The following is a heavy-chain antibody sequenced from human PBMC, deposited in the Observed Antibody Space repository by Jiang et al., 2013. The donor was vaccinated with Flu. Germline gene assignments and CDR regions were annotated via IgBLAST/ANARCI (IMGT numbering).Heavy chain of an antibody. D-gene: IGHD3-22*01. CDR1: GYTFNTYD. J-gene: IGHJ4*02. CDR3: ARDRWAYYDSYGYDS. Sequence: SGAEVKKPGASVKVSCKASGYTFNTYDIGWVRQAPGQRLEWMGWISGNNGKTHYAEKLQDRVTMTTDTSTGTAYMELRSLRSDDTAVYYCARDRWAYYDSYGYDSWGQGTLVTVSS. CDR2: ISGNNGKT. V-gene: IGHV1-18*01.